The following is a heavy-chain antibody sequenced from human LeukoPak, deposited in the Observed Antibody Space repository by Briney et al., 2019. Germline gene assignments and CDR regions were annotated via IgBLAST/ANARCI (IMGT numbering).Heavy chain of an antibody. Sequence: ASVKVSCKASGYTFTSYAMHWVRQAPGQRLDWMGWINAGNGNTKYSQKLQGRVTITRDTSASTAYMELSSLRSEDTAVYYCARDFYGSASYSDYWGQGTLVTVSS. CDR1: GYTFTSYA. J-gene: IGHJ4*02. D-gene: IGHD3-10*01. CDR2: INAGNGNT. V-gene: IGHV1-3*01. CDR3: ARDFYGSASYSDY.